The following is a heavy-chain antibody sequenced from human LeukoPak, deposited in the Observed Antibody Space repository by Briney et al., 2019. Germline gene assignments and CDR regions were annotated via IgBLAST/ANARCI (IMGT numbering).Heavy chain of an antibody. CDR3: ERRPSGSYGSGSHFDY. J-gene: IGHJ4*02. CDR1: GYTFTNYW. Sequence: GESLKISCKASGYTFTNYWIGWVRQMPGKGLEWMGIIFPSDSDSRYSPSFQGQVTMSVDKSMNTAYLQWSSLRASDTAMYYCERRPSGSYGSGSHFDYWGQGTLLTVSS. V-gene: IGHV5-51*01. CDR2: IFPSDSDS. D-gene: IGHD3-10*01.